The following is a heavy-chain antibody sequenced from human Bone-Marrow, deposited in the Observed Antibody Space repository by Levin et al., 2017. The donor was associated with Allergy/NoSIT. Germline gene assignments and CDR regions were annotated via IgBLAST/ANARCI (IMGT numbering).Heavy chain of an antibody. D-gene: IGHD4-23*01. Sequence: GESLKISCAASGFTFSSYGMHWVRQAPGKGLEWVAVISYDGSNKYYADSVKGRFTISRDNSKNTLYLQMNSLRAEDTAVYYCAKDYGTKTILRGSPLDPWGQGTLVTVSS. CDR2: ISYDGSNK. J-gene: IGHJ5*02. V-gene: IGHV3-30*18. CDR3: AKDYGTKTILRGSPLDP. CDR1: GFTFSSYG.